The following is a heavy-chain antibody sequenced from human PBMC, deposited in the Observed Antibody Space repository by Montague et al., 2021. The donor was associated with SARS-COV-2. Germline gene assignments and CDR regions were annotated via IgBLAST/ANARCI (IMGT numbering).Heavy chain of an antibody. V-gene: IGHV4-39*01. D-gene: IGHD6-6*01. CDR3: ARPRPGGPNNWFDT. Sequence: SETLSLTCSVSGGPFSSTSFYWGWIRQSPGKGLEWVANFYYNGVTYYNPSLKSRVTLSVDPSTNQFFLKLTSVTAADTAVYYRARPRPGGPNNWFDTWGQGILVTVSS. CDR2: FYYNGVT. J-gene: IGHJ5*02. CDR1: GGPFSSTSFY.